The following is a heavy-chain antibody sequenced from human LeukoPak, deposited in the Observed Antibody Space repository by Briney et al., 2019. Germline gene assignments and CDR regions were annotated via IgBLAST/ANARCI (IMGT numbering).Heavy chain of an antibody. CDR2: ITGSGSTT. J-gene: IGHJ4*02. D-gene: IGHD3-10*01. CDR1: GFTFSSYA. CDR3: VKSRYTYSSSGDY. V-gene: IGHV3-23*01. Sequence: PGGSLRLSCAASGFTFSSYAMIWVRQTPGKGLEWVSGITGSGSTTYYADSVKGRFTISRDNSKNTVFLQVNSLRAEGTAVYYCVKSRYTYSSSGDYWGQGTLVTVSS.